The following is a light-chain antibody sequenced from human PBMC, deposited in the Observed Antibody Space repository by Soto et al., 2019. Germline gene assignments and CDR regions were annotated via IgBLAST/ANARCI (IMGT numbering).Light chain of an antibody. CDR2: SAS. CDR3: QQTYSTFWT. CDR1: QSINSD. V-gene: IGKV1-39*01. Sequence: DIQMTQSPSSLSASVGDSVTITCRASQSINSDLNWYQQKPGKAPELLIYSASSLQSGVPSRFSGSASGTDFTLTISSLQPEDFATYYCQQTYSTFWTFGQGTKVEIK. J-gene: IGKJ1*01.